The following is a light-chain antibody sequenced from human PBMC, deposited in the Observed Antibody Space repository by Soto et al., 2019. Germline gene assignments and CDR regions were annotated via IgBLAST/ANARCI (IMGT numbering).Light chain of an antibody. Sequence: IQMTHSPSSLSASVGDSVAITCRASQSIIHYLNWYQQKPGKAPKLLIYGASSLQSGVPSRFRGSGSGKDFTLTISSLQAEDFATYYCQQSYGLPQTFGQGTKVEIX. J-gene: IGKJ1*01. V-gene: IGKV1-39*01. CDR3: QQSYGLPQT. CDR2: GAS. CDR1: QSIIHY.